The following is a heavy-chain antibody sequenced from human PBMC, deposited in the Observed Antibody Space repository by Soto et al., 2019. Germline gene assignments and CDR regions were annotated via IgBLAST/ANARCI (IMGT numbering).Heavy chain of an antibody. D-gene: IGHD7-27*01. CDR2: IWYDGSNK. CDR1: GFTFSSYG. J-gene: IGHJ4*02. CDR3: ARDRHPGDRIGYFDY. Sequence: QVQLVESGGGVVQPGRSLRLSCAASGFTFSSYGMHWVRQAPGKGLEWVAVIWYDGSNKYYADSVKGRFTISRDNSKNTVYLQMNSLRAEDTAVYYCARDRHPGDRIGYFDYWGQGTLVTVSS. V-gene: IGHV3-33*01.